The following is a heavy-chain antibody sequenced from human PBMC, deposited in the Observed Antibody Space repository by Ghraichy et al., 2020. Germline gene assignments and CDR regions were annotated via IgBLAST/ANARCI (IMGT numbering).Heavy chain of an antibody. CDR2: IKSDGSAK. J-gene: IGHJ4*02. CDR3: ARDDGARTVDY. CDR1: GFPFSSYW. V-gene: IGHV3-7*01. Sequence: GGSPRLSCAASGFPFSSYWMAWGRLAPGKGLEWVAHIKSDGSAKYYVGSVRGRFTVSRDNAKNSLFLEMNSLRVEDTAVYYCARDDGARTVDYWGQGTLVTVSS. D-gene: IGHD4/OR15-4a*01.